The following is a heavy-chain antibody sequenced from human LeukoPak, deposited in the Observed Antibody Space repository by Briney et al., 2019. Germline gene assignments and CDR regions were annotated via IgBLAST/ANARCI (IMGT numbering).Heavy chain of an antibody. CDR2: ISYDGSNK. D-gene: IGHD3-10*01. J-gene: IGHJ4*02. CDR3: AKDQPPFVWFGETDY. CDR1: GFTFSSYG. V-gene: IGHV3-30*18. Sequence: GGSLRLSCTASGFTFSSYGMHWVRQAPGKGLEWVAVISYDGSNKYYADSVKGRFTISRDNSKNTLYLQMNSLRAEDTAVYYCAKDQPPFVWFGETDYWGQGTLVTVSS.